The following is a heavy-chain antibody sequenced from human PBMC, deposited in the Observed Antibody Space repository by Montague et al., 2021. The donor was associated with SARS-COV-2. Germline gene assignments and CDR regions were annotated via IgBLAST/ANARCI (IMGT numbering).Heavy chain of an antibody. Sequence: SLRLSCAASGFIFSTYTMNWVRQAPGKGLEWVAVISYDGSNKYYADSVKGRFTISRDNSKNTLYLQMNSLRPEDTAVYYCERGYGGTYFGAFDIWGRGRMVTVSS. CDR1: GFIFSTYT. D-gene: IGHD1-26*01. CDR3: ERGYGGTYFGAFDI. V-gene: IGHV3-30-3*01. J-gene: IGHJ3*02. CDR2: ISYDGSNK.